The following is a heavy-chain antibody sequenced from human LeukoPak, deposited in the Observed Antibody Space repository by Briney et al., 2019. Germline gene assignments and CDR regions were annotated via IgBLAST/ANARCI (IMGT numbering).Heavy chain of an antibody. J-gene: IGHJ5*02. Sequence: SETLSLTCTVSGGSISSYYWSWIRQPPGKGLEWIGYIYDSGSTNYNPSLKSRVTISVDTSKNQFSLKLSSVTAADTAVYYCARDRAAAGTFGFNPWGQGTLVTVSS. CDR2: IYDSGST. V-gene: IGHV4-59*01. CDR3: ARDRAAAGTFGFNP. D-gene: IGHD6-13*01. CDR1: GGSISSYY.